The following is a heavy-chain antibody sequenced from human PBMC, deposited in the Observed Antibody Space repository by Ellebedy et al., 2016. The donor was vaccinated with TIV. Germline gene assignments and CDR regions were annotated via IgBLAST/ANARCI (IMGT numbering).Heavy chain of an antibody. CDR2: IWYDGGNK. Sequence: PGGSLRLSCEASGFIFSNYGMHWVRQAPGKGLEWVAFIWYDGGNKYYADSVKGRFTISRDNSKNTLYRQMNNVGAEDTAVFYCARNRHVERGDCLDYWGQGTLVTVSS. CDR1: GFIFSNYG. D-gene: IGHD2-21*02. V-gene: IGHV3-33*01. J-gene: IGHJ4*02. CDR3: ARNRHVERGDCLDY.